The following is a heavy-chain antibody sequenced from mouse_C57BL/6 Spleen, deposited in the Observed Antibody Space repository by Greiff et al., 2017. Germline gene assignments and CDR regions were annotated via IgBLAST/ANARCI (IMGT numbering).Heavy chain of an antibody. CDR1: GYAFSSYW. J-gene: IGHJ4*01. CDR2: IYPGDGDT. D-gene: IGHD4-1*01. Sequence: VKLVESGAELVKPGASVKISCKASGYAFSSYWMNWVKQRPGKGLEWIGQIYPGDGDTNYNGKFKGKATLTADKSSSTAYMQLSSLTSEDSAVYFCARWDDNYAMDYRGQGNSVTVSS. V-gene: IGHV1-80*01. CDR3: ARWDDNYAMDY.